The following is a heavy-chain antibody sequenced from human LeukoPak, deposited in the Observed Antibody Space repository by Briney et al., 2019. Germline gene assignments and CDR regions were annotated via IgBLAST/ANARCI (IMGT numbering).Heavy chain of an antibody. Sequence: SETLSLTCTVSGGSISSSSYYWGWIRQPPGKGLEWIGSIYYSGSIYYNPSLKSRVTISVDTSKNQFSLKLSSVTAADTAVYYCARDSGYSYGIWAFDIWGQGTMVTVPS. J-gene: IGHJ3*02. V-gene: IGHV4-39*02. CDR2: IYYSGSI. D-gene: IGHD5-18*01. CDR3: ARDSGYSYGIWAFDI. CDR1: GGSISSSSYY.